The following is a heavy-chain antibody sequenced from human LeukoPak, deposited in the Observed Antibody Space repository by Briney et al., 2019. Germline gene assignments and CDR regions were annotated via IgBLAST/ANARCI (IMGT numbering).Heavy chain of an antibody. CDR2: INPRSGGT. CDR1: GFPFSDSY. CDR3: VREGSGLLTKNFDY. V-gene: IGHV1-2*02. J-gene: IGHJ4*02. D-gene: IGHD2-15*01. Sequence: ASVKVSCKASGFPFSDSYIHWVRQAPGQGLEWMGYINPRSGGTSSPQKFKGRVTLTADTINTAYMVRSSLISDDTAIYYCVREGSGLLTKNFDYWGQGTLVTVSS.